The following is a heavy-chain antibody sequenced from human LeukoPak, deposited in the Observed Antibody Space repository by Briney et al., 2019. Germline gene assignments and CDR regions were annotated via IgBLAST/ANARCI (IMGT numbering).Heavy chain of an antibody. D-gene: IGHD3-10*01. V-gene: IGHV1-8*01. J-gene: IGHJ5*02. Sequence: GASVKASCKASGYTFTSYDINWVRQATGQRLEWMGWMNPNSGNTGYAQKFQGRVTMTRNTSISTAYMELSSLRSEDTAVYYCARGGVNYYGSGSYYNTRFFNWFDPWGQGTLVTVSS. CDR1: GYTFTSYD. CDR3: ARGGVNYYGSGSYYNTRFFNWFDP. CDR2: MNPNSGNT.